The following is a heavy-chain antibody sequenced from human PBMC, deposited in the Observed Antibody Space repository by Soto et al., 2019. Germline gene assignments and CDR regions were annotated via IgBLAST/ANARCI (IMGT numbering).Heavy chain of an antibody. CDR2: LNPSGSNT. CDR3: VSWVSANFDY. Sequence: GSLRLSCAASGLTLSRHAMTWARQAPGKGLEWVATLNPSGSNTHYADSVKGRFTISRDNSRNTVDLQMNNLRAEDTALYYCVSWVSANFDYWGQGTLVTVYS. CDR1: GLTLSRHA. J-gene: IGHJ4*02. V-gene: IGHV3-23*01. D-gene: IGHD2-8*01.